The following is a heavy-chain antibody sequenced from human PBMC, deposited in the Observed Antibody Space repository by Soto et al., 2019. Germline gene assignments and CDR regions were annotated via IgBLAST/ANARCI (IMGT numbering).Heavy chain of an antibody. V-gene: IGHV4-61*01. CDR1: GGSVSSGSYY. Sequence: QVQLQESGPGLVKPSETLSLTCTVSGGSVSSGSYYWSWIRQPPGKGLEWIGYIYYSGSTNYNPSLKSRVTISGDTSKHQFSLKLSSVTAADTAVYYCARDRISYYDDSSGYYNWFDPWGQGTLVTVSS. D-gene: IGHD3-22*01. CDR2: IYYSGST. CDR3: ARDRISYYDDSSGYYNWFDP. J-gene: IGHJ5*02.